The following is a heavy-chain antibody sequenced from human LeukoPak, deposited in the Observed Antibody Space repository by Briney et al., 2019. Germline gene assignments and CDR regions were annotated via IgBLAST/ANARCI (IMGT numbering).Heavy chain of an antibody. CDR2: INHSGST. D-gene: IGHD3-22*01. V-gene: IGHV4-34*01. J-gene: IGHJ6*02. CDR1: GGSFSGYY. CDR3: ARVPVSYRGYYYGPYYYYGMDV. Sequence: SETLSLTCAVYGGSFSGYYWSWIRQPPGKGLEWIGEINHSGSTNYNPSLKSRVTISVDTSKNQFSLKLSSVAAADTAVYYCARVPVSYRGYYYGPYYYYGMDVWGQGTTVTVSS.